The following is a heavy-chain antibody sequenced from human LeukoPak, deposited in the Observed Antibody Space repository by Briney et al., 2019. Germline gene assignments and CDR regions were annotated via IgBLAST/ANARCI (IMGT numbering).Heavy chain of an antibody. J-gene: IGHJ5*02. CDR2: MNPNSGNT. D-gene: IGHD6-19*01. V-gene: IGHV1-8*01. CDR1: GYTFTSYD. CDR3: ARGVSRRWLVMSLTDNWFDP. Sequence: GASVKVSCKASGYTFTSYDINWVRQATGQGLEWMGWMNPNSGNTGYAQKFQGRVTMTMNTSTSTDYMELSSLRSEDTAVYYCARGVSRRWLVMSLTDNWFDPWGQGTLVTVSS.